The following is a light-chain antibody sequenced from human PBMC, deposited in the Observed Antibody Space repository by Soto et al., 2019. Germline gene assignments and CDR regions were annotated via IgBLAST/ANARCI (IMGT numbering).Light chain of an antibody. V-gene: IGLV2-23*01. J-gene: IGLJ2*01. Sequence: QSALTQPASVSGSPGQSITISCTGTSSDVGSYKLVSWYQQHPGKAPKLMIYEDNKRPSGVSNRFSGSKSVNTASLTISGLQAEDEADYYCCSYAGSTTYVVFGGGSKVTV. CDR1: SSDVGSYKL. CDR2: EDN. CDR3: CSYAGSTTYVV.